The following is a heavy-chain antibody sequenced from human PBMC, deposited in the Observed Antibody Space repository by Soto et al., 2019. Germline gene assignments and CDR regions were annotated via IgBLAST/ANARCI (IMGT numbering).Heavy chain of an antibody. D-gene: IGHD3-10*01. J-gene: IGHJ3*02. V-gene: IGHV1-69*05. Sequence: QVQLVQSGAEVKKPGSSVKVSCKASGGTFSSYSITWVRQAPGQGLEWMGGITPVFNTGDYAQKFQGRVTXTXDXXTTTAHMELSSLKSEDTAVYYCARRGMVRRLYADTRDAFDIWGQGTLVTVSS. CDR1: GGTFSSYS. CDR3: ARRGMVRRLYADTRDAFDI. CDR2: ITPVFNTG.